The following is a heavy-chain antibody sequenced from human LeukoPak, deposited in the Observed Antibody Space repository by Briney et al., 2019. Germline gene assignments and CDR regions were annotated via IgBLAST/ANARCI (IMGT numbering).Heavy chain of an antibody. CDR3: ARVVWGSSFDY. J-gene: IGHJ4*02. V-gene: IGHV1-2*02. Sequence: ASVKVSCKASGYTFTSYGISWVRQAPGQGLEWMGWINPNSGGTKYAQKFQGRVTMTRDTSMSTAYMELSGLRSDDTAVYYCARVVWGSSFDYWGQGTLVTVSS. D-gene: IGHD7-27*01. CDR2: INPNSGGT. CDR1: GYTFTSYG.